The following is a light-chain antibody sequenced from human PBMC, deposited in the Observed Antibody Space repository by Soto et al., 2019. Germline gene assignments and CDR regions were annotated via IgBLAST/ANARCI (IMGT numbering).Light chain of an antibody. Sequence: DLQMTQSPSSLSASVGDRVTITCRASQSISSYLNWYQQKPGKAPKLLIYAASSLQSGVPSRFSGSGSGTDVTLTISSLQPEDFATYYCQQSYSTPPWTFGQGTKVEIK. J-gene: IGKJ1*01. CDR1: QSISSY. CDR2: AAS. CDR3: QQSYSTPPWT. V-gene: IGKV1-39*01.